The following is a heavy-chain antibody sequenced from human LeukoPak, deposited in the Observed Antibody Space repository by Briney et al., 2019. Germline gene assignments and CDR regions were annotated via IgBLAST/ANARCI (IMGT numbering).Heavy chain of an antibody. D-gene: IGHD3-22*01. CDR2: ISGSGGST. J-gene: IGHJ4*02. CDR1: GLTFSSYT. CDR3: AKDQYDSSICDY. Sequence: GRSLRLSCAASGLTFSSYTISWVRHTPGKGLEWVSAISGSGGSTYYADSVKGRFTISRDNSKNTLYLQINSLRAEDRAVDYCAKDQYDSSICDYWGQGTLVTVSS. V-gene: IGHV3-23*01.